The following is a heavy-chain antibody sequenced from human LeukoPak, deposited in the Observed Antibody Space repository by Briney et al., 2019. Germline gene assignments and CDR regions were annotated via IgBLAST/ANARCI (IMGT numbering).Heavy chain of an antibody. CDR3: ARGGDRSWFDP. Sequence: SQTLSLTCAVSGGSISSGGYSWSWIRQPPGKGLEWIGYIYHSGSTYYNPSLKSRVTISVDRSKNQFSLKLSSVTAADTAVYYCARGGDRSWFDPWGQGTLVTVSS. CDR1: GGSISSGGYS. J-gene: IGHJ5*02. D-gene: IGHD1-26*01. CDR2: IYHSGST. V-gene: IGHV4-30-2*01.